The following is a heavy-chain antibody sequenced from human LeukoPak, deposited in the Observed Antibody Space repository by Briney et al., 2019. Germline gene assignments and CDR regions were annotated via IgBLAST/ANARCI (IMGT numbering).Heavy chain of an antibody. D-gene: IGHD3-22*01. CDR3: ARDRHSYDSSGYYFHVWYFDL. Sequence: SETLSLTCTVSAGSISSYYWNWIRQPPGKGLEWIGYIYYSGSTNYNPSLKSRVTISVDTSKNQFSLKLSSVTAADTAVYYCARDRHSYDSSGYYFHVWYFDLWGRGTLVTVSS. V-gene: IGHV4-59*01. CDR2: IYYSGST. CDR1: AGSISSYY. J-gene: IGHJ2*01.